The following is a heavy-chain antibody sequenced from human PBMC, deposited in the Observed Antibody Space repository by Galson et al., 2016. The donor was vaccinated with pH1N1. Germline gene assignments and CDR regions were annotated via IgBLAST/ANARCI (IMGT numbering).Heavy chain of an antibody. CDR3: ARERAGAFHP. CDR2: IKQDGSEK. V-gene: IGHV3-7*01. J-gene: IGHJ3*01. D-gene: IGHD2/OR15-2a*01. CDR1: GFTFSTYW. Sequence: SLRLSCADSGFTFSTYWMTWVRQIPGKGLQWLANIKQDGSEKHYVDSVKGRFTISRDNAKNSLYLQMNSLRAEDTAVYYCARERAGAFHPWGQGTMVIVSS.